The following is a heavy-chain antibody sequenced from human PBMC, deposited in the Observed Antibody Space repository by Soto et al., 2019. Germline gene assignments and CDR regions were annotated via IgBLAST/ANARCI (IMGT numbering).Heavy chain of an antibody. D-gene: IGHD3-3*01. CDR1: GLTFRSYW. Sequence: PGGSLRLSCAASGLTFRSYWMHWVRQAPGKGLVWVSRINTDGSVAMYVDSVKGRFTISRDNAKNSLYLQMNSLRDEDTAVYYCARGLLEWQINWFDPWGQGTLVTVSS. V-gene: IGHV3-74*03. CDR2: INTDGSVA. CDR3: ARGLLEWQINWFDP. J-gene: IGHJ5*02.